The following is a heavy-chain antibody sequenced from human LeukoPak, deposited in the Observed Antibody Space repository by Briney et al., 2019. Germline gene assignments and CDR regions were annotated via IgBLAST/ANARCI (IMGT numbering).Heavy chain of an antibody. Sequence: PSETLSLTCTVSGGSITPNYWSWIRQPPGKGLEWIGFIYYSGTTNYNPSLKNRVTISVDTSKNQFSLKLTSVTAADTAVYYCALTPRYYYDSSVWGQGTLVTVSS. J-gene: IGHJ4*02. CDR3: ALTPRYYYDSSV. V-gene: IGHV4-59*12. CDR2: IYYSGTT. CDR1: GGSITPNY. D-gene: IGHD3-22*01.